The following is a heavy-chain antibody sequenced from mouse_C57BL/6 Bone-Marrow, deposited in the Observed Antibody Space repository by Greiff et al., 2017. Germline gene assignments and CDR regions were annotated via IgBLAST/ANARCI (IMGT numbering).Heavy chain of an antibody. CDR2: INPSNGGT. CDR3: ARDYYGSSYPYYAMDY. Sequence: QVQLQQPGTELVKPGASVKLSCKASGYTFTSYWMHWVKQRPGQGLEWIGNINPSNGGTTYNEKFKSKATLTVDKSSSTAYMQLSSLTSEDSAVYYCARDYYGSSYPYYAMDYWGQGTSVTVSS. CDR1: GYTFTSYW. J-gene: IGHJ4*01. D-gene: IGHD1-1*01. V-gene: IGHV1-53*01.